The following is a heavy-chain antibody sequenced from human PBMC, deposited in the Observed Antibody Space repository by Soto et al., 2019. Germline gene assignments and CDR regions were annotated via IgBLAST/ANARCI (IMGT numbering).Heavy chain of an antibody. CDR1: GFTFSSYS. J-gene: IGHJ4*02. V-gene: IGHV3-48*01. CDR3: TTDPVTMIVVVPSSG. CDR2: ISSSSSTI. Sequence: SGFTFSSYSMNWVRQAPGKGLEWVSYISSSSSTIYYADSVKGRFTISRDDSKNTLYLQMNSLKTEDTAVYYCTTDPVTMIVVVPSSGWGQGTLVTVSS. D-gene: IGHD3-22*01.